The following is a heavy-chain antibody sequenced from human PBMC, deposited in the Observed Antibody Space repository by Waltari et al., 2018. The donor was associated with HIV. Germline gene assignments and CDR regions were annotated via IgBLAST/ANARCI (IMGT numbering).Heavy chain of an antibody. CDR1: GGSISSYY. CDR2: IYTSGST. Sequence: QVQLQESGPGLVKPSETLSLTCTVSGGSISSYYWSWIRQPAGKGLEWIGRIYTSGSTNYDPSLKSLVTMSVDTSKNQFSLKLSSVTAADTAVYYCARELLPAAIRDYYYYGMDVWGQGTTVTVSS. V-gene: IGHV4-4*07. D-gene: IGHD2-2*02. CDR3: ARELLPAAIRDYYYYGMDV. J-gene: IGHJ6*02.